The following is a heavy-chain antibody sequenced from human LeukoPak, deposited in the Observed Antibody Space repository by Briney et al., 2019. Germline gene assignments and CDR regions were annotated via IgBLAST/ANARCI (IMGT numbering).Heavy chain of an antibody. J-gene: IGHJ4*02. D-gene: IGHD2-2*01. Sequence: ASVKVSCKASGYTFTSYYMHWVRQAPGQGLEWMGIINPSGGSTSYAQKFQGRVTMTRDTSTSTVYMELSSLRSEDTAVYYRARVGRYCSSTSCYEGIDYWGQGTLVTVSS. CDR2: INPSGGST. CDR3: ARVGRYCSSTSCYEGIDY. V-gene: IGHV1-46*01. CDR1: GYTFTSYY.